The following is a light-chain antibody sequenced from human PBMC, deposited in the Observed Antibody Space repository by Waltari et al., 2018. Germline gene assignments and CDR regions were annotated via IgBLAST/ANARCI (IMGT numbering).Light chain of an antibody. V-gene: IGKV1-9*01. Sequence: DIQLTQSPSFLSASVGDRVTITCRASRGIGNSLAWYQQKPGKAPKLLIYAASPLQTGVPSRFSGSGYGTEFTLAISSLQPEDFATYYCQQLIDYPLTFGGGTKVEIK. CDR2: AAS. J-gene: IGKJ4*01. CDR1: RGIGNS. CDR3: QQLIDYPLT.